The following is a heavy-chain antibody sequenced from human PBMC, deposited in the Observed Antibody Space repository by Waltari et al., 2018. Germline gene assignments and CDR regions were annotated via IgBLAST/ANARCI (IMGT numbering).Heavy chain of an antibody. CDR1: GYTFTAYN. CDR2: IKPNSGGT. Sequence: QVQLVQSGAEVKKPGASVNVSCKTSGYTFTAYNMHWVRQAPGQGLEWLGYIKPNSGGTNYAQKFQGRVTMTRDTSISTAYMELSRLRSDDTAVYYCARALGGSYYDYWGQGTLVTVSS. CDR3: ARALGGSYYDY. J-gene: IGHJ4*02. D-gene: IGHD1-26*01. V-gene: IGHV1-2*02.